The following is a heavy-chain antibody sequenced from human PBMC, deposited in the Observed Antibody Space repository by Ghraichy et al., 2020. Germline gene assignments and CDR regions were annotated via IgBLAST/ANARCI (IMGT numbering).Heavy chain of an antibody. Sequence: VGSLRLSCAASGFTFSSYSMNWVRQAPGKGLEWVSSISSSSSYIYYADSVKGRFTISRDNAKNSLYLQMNSLRAEDTAVYYCAREVVVAAGDYWGQGTLVTVSS. CDR1: GFTFSSYS. V-gene: IGHV3-21*01. CDR3: AREVVVAAGDY. D-gene: IGHD2-15*01. J-gene: IGHJ4*02. CDR2: ISSSSSYI.